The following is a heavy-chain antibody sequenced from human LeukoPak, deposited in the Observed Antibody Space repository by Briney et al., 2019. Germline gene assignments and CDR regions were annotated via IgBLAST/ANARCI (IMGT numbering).Heavy chain of an antibody. D-gene: IGHD4-11*01. CDR3: ARLRGNYFPDY. V-gene: IGHV4-59*01. CDR1: GDSISGYY. J-gene: IGHJ4*02. CDR2: IYYSGSI. Sequence: PSETLSLTCTVSGDSISGYYWTWIRQPPGKGLGWIGYIYYSGSINYNPSLKSRLTISVDTSKNQFSLKLSSVTAADTAVYYCARLRGNYFPDYWGQGTLVTVSS.